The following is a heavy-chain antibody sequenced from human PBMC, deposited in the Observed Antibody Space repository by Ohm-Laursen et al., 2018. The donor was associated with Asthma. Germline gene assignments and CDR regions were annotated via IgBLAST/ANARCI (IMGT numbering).Heavy chain of an antibody. CDR3: ARSRDSGSSNWFDP. Sequence: SQTLSLTCTVSGGSISSGDYYWSWIRQPPGKGLEWIGYIYYSGSTYYNPSLKSRVTISVDTSKNQLSLKLSSVTAADTAVYYCARSRDSGSSNWFDPWGQGTLVTVSS. V-gene: IGHV4-30-4*01. CDR1: GGSISSGDYY. CDR2: IYYSGST. J-gene: IGHJ5*02. D-gene: IGHD1-26*01.